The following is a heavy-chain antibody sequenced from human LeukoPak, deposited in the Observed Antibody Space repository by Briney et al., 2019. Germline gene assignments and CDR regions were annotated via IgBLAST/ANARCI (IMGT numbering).Heavy chain of an antibody. Sequence: PGGSLRLSCAASGFTFSSYAMHWVRQAPGKGLEWVAVISYDGSNKYYADSVKGRFTISRDNSKNTLYLQMNSLRAEDTAVYYCAKKGYYDGSGYYMYYFDHWGQGTLVTASS. J-gene: IGHJ4*02. CDR3: AKKGYYDGSGYYMYYFDH. CDR2: ISYDGSNK. CDR1: GFTFSSYA. V-gene: IGHV3-30-3*02. D-gene: IGHD3-22*01.